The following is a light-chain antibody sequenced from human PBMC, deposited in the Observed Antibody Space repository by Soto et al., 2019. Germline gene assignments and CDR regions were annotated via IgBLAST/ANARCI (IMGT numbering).Light chain of an antibody. V-gene: IGLV1-40*01. J-gene: IGLJ1*01. CDR3: QSYDSSLSGYV. Sequence: QSVLTQPASVSGAPGQRVTISCTGSSSNIGAGYDVHWYQPLPGTAPKLIIYGNNNRPSGVAERFSGSKSCTSASLAITGLQAEDEADYYCQSYDSSLSGYVFGTGTKVTVL. CDR1: SSNIGAGYD. CDR2: GNN.